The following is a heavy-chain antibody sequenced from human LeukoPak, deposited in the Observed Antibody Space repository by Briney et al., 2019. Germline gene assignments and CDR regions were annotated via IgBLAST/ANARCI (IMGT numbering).Heavy chain of an antibody. Sequence: PSETLSLTCTVSGGSISSSSYYWGWIRQPPGKGLEWIGSIYYSGSTYYNPSPKSRVTISVDTSKNQFSLKLSSVTAADTAVYYCARHPPGIAVAGPQLGFDPWGQGTLVTVSS. CDR1: GGSISSSSYY. D-gene: IGHD6-19*01. V-gene: IGHV4-39*01. J-gene: IGHJ5*02. CDR2: IYYSGST. CDR3: ARHPPGIAVAGPQLGFDP.